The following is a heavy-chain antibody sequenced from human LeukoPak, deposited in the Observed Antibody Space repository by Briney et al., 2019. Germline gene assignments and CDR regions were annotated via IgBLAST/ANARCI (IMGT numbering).Heavy chain of an antibody. CDR3: AKGSGRGSSSALDY. J-gene: IGHJ4*02. CDR1: GFTFRSYA. D-gene: IGHD5-18*01. CDR2: ISDSGFST. Sequence: GGSLRLSCATSGFTFRSYAMSWVRQAPGKGLEWVSSISDSGFSTYYADSVKGRFTISTDNAKNTLYLQMNSLRAEDTALYYCAKGSGRGSSSALDYWGQGTLVIVSS. V-gene: IGHV3-23*01.